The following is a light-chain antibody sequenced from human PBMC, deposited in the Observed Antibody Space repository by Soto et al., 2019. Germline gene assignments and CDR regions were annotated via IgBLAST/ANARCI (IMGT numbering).Light chain of an antibody. CDR3: QQFNTSPIT. V-gene: IGKV1-13*02. J-gene: IGKJ5*01. CDR1: QDIRGA. CDR2: DVS. Sequence: AIQLTQSPSSLSASVGDRVTITCRASQDIRGALAWYQQKPGKPPKLLIFDVSSLQSGVPSRFSGSGSGTDFTLTISSLQPEDFATYCCQQFNTSPITFGQGTRLEIK.